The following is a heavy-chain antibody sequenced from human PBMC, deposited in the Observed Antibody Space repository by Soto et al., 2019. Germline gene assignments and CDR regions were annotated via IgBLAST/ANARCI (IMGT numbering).Heavy chain of an antibody. CDR1: GFTFSSYG. D-gene: IGHD5-12*01. J-gene: IGHJ4*02. CDR3: ARDPDIVATSWYFDY. CDR2: IWYDGSNK. Sequence: QVQLVESGGGVVQPGRSLRLSCAASGFTFSSYGMHWVRQAPGKGLEWVAVIWYDGSNKYYADSVKGRFTISRDNSKNTLYLQMNSLRAEDTAVYYCARDPDIVATSWYFDYWGQGTLVTVSS. V-gene: IGHV3-33*01.